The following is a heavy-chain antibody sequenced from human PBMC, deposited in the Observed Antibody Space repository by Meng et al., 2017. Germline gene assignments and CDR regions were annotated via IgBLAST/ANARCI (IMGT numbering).Heavy chain of an antibody. V-gene: IGHV3-74*02. CDR3: ARGGKYVWGLDY. CDR1: GFTFSSYW. CDR2: INSDGSST. D-gene: IGHD4-23*01. Sequence: DVQLVESVGGLVQPGGSLILSCAASGFTFSSYWMHWVRQAPGKGLVWVSRINSDGSSTSYADSVKGRFTISRDNAKNTLYLQMNSLRAEDTAVYYCARGGKYVWGLDYWGQGTLVTVSS. J-gene: IGHJ4*02.